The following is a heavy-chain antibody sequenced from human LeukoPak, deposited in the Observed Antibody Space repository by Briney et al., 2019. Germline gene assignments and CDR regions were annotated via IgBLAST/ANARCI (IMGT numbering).Heavy chain of an antibody. CDR2: INHSGST. D-gene: IGHD3-10*01. J-gene: IGHJ4*02. CDR3: ARLAGFAPYYYGSGSYYPTYYFDY. CDR1: GGSISSSSYY. V-gene: IGHV4-39*07. Sequence: PSETLSLTCTVSGGSISSSSYYWGWIRQPPGKGLEWIGEINHSGSTNYNPSLKSRVTISVDTSKNQFSLKLSSVTAADTAVYYCARLAGFAPYYYGSGSYYPTYYFDYWGQGTLVTVSS.